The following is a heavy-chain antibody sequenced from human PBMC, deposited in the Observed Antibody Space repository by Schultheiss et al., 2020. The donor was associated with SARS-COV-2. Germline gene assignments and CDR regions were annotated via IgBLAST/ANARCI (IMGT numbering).Heavy chain of an antibody. D-gene: IGHD2-2*01. V-gene: IGHV3-23*03. Sequence: GGSLRLSCAASGFTFSSYAMSWVRQAPGKGLEWVSVIYSGGSTYYADSVKGRFTISRHNSKNTLYLQMNSLRAEDTAVYYCAKGNIVVVPAAIAYWGQGTLVTVSS. CDR1: GFTFSSYA. CDR2: IYSGGST. CDR3: AKGNIVVVPAAIAY. J-gene: IGHJ4*02.